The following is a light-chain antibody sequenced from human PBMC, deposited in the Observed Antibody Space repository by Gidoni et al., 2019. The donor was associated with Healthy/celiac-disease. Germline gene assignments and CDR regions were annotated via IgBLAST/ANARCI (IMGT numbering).Light chain of an antibody. V-gene: IGKV3D-20*01. CDR3: QQYGRSSVT. CDR1: QCVMNRY. J-gene: IGKJ1*01. Sequence: EIVLTQSPGTLSLSPGERATLSCGASQCVMNRYIAWYQQKPGLAPKLLIYDASTRATGIPDRFSGSGSGTDFTLTISRLEPEDFAVYYCQQYGRSSVTFGQGTKVEIK. CDR2: DAS.